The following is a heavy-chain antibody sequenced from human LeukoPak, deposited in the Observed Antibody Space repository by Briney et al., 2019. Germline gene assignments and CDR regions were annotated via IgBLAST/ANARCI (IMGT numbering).Heavy chain of an antibody. CDR1: GFSFSTFA. Sequence: PGGSLRLSCAASGFSFSTFAMGWVRQAPGKGLEWVSSISGSADSTYYADPVKGRFTISRDNSKHTLYLQMDSLRAEDTAVYYCAKVFPAGYCFDYWGLGTLVTVSS. J-gene: IGHJ4*02. V-gene: IGHV3-23*01. CDR2: ISGSADST. CDR3: AKVFPAGYCFDY. D-gene: IGHD2-2*01.